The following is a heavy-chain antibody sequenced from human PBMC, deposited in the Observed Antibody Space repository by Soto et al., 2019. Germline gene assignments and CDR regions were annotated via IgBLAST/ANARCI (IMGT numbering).Heavy chain of an antibody. Sequence: SLTCTVSGGSISSGGYYWSWIRQHPGKGLEWIGYIYYSGSTYYNPSLKSRVTISVDTSKNQFSLKLSSVTAADTAVYYCARDHKVMIYDFWSGYRPYYYGMDVWGQGTTVTVSS. D-gene: IGHD3-3*01. CDR3: ARDHKVMIYDFWSGYRPYYYGMDV. V-gene: IGHV4-31*03. CDR1: GGSISSGGYY. J-gene: IGHJ6*02. CDR2: IYYSGST.